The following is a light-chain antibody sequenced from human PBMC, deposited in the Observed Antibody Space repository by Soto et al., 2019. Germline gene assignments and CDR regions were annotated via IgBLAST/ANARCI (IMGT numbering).Light chain of an antibody. Sequence: EVVLTQSPLSLPVTVGQPATVSCRSSQSLLFFNGITYLTWFHQRPGQPPRRLISEVSNRDSGVPDSFSGSGSGTDFTLEISRVEAEDGGLFYCMQGTHWPLTFGGGTRVEIK. CDR3: MQGTHWPLT. J-gene: IGKJ4*01. V-gene: IGKV2-30*01. CDR2: EVS. CDR1: QSLLFFNGITY.